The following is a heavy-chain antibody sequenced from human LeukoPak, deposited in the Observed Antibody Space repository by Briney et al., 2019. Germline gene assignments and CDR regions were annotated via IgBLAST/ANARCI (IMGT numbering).Heavy chain of an antibody. CDR2: IKQDGSKK. CDR3: TRVGYIDEGIDY. Sequence: GGSLRLSCAASGFTFSRYWMSWVRQAPRKGLEWVANIKQDGSKKSYVDSVKGRFTISRDNAKNSLYLQMNSLRAEDTAIYYCTRVGYIDEGIDYWGQGTLVTVSS. D-gene: IGHD5-24*01. V-gene: IGHV3-7*04. J-gene: IGHJ4*02. CDR1: GFTFSRYW.